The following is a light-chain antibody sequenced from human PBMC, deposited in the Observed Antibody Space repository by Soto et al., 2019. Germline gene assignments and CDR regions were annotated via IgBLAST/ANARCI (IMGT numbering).Light chain of an antibody. V-gene: IGLV1-40*01. Sequence: QSVLTQPPSVSGAPGQRVTISCTGSSSNIGAGYDVHWYQQLPGTAPNLLIYGNSNRPSGVPDRFAGSKSGTSASLAITGLQAEDEADYYCQSYDSSLSALFGGGTKLTVL. CDR1: SSNIGAGYD. CDR3: QSYDSSLSAL. CDR2: GNS. J-gene: IGLJ3*02.